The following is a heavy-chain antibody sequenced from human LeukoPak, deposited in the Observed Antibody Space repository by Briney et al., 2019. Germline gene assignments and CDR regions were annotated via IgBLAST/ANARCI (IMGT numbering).Heavy chain of an antibody. V-gene: IGHV3-53*01. CDR3: ARENYDSSGYHFDY. Sequence: GGSLRLSCAASGFTVSSNYMSWVRQAPGKGLEWVSVIYSGGSTYYADSVKGQFTISRDNSKNTLYLQMNSLRAEDTAVYYCARENYDSSGYHFDYWGQGTLVTVSS. D-gene: IGHD3-22*01. CDR1: GFTVSSNY. J-gene: IGHJ4*02. CDR2: IYSGGST.